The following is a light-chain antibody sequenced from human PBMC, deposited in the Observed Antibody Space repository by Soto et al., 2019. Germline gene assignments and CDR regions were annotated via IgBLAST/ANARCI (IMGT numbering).Light chain of an antibody. CDR3: KKYFEWHLMT. J-gene: IGKJ1*01. CDR1: ETVATN. CDR2: GAS. Sequence: VVMTQSPATLSVSPGERATLSCRASETVATNLAWYQQKPGQAPRLLISGASTRAAGISDRFRGSGSGTECPPNISSLRSEDSAIYYCKKYFEWHLMTFGQGDKV. V-gene: IGKV3-15*01.